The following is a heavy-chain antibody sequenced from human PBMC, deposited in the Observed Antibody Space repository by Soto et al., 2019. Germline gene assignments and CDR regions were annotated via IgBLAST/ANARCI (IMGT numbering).Heavy chain of an antibody. V-gene: IGHV1-18*01. CDR2: ISAYNGNT. D-gene: IGHD5-12*01. CDR1: GYTFTSYG. J-gene: IGHJ4*02. CDR3: ARDPGYSGYDYFPYFDY. Sequence: ASVKVSCKASGYTFTSYGISWVRQAPGQGLEWMGWISAYNGNTNYAQKLQGRVTMTTDTSTSTAYMELRSLRSDDTAVYYCARDPGYSGYDYFPYFDYWGQGTLVTVSS.